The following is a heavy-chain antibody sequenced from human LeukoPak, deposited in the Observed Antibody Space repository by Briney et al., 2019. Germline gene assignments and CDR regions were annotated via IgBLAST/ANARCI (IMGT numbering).Heavy chain of an antibody. D-gene: IGHD5-18*01. CDR1: GGSISSYY. CDR2: IYYSGRT. J-gene: IGHJ4*02. CDR3: ARGQKYRYGYTVTELGSGYFDY. V-gene: IGHV4-59*12. Sequence: SQTLSLTCTVSGGSISSYYWSWIRQPPGKGLEWIGYIYYSGRTRYNPSLKSPVTISVDTSKNQFSLRLSSVTAADTAVYFCARGQKYRYGYTVTELGSGYFDYWGQGTLVTVSS.